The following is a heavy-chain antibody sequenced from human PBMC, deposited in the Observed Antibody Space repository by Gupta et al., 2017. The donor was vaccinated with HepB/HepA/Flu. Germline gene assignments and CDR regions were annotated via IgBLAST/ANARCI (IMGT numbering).Heavy chain of an antibody. CDR1: RFTVTRSH. Sequence: GGTLTLLCSASRFTVTRSHMNWVRQAPGKGPEWFSRRYSGGNTYYACSLKGRFTNSRDDSKNALSLQMNSRGTEDTAVYDCAREPRSAPGTGGDPWVQGTRVTVAS. D-gene: IGHD4-23*01. CDR3: AREPRSAPGTGGDP. CDR2: RYSGGNT. V-gene: IGHV3-66*01. J-gene: IGHJ5*02.